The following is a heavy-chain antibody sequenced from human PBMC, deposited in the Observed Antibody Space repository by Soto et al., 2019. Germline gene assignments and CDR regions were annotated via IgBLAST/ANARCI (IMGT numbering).Heavy chain of an antibody. CDR2: ISYDGSNK. CDR1: GFTFSSYG. D-gene: IGHD6-13*01. Sequence: GGSLRLSCAASGFTFSSYGMHWVRQAPGKGLEWVAVISYDGSNKYYADSVKGRFTISRDNSKNTLYLQMNSLRAEDTAVYYCAKALTAAGTTYWGQGTLVTVSS. CDR3: AKALTAAGTTY. V-gene: IGHV3-30*18. J-gene: IGHJ4*02.